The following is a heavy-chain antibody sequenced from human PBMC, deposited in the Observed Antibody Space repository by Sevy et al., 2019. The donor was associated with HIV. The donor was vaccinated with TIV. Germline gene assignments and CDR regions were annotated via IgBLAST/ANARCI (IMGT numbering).Heavy chain of an antibody. D-gene: IGHD5-18*01. CDR3: ARGKSGYGYALNY. V-gene: IGHV3-66*01. CDR2: IYSDGTT. CDR1: GFTVNSNY. J-gene: IGHJ4*02. Sequence: GGSLRLSCAASGFTVNSNYMTWVRQAPGKGLEGVSVIYSDGTTYHADSVKDSFTISRDNFKNTLYLQMNSLRAEDTAVYYCARGKSGYGYALNYWGQGTLVTVSS.